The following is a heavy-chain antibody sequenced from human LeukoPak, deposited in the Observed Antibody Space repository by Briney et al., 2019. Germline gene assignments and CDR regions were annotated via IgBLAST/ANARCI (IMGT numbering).Heavy chain of an antibody. CDR1: GFTFSSYA. CDR2: ISYDGSNK. J-gene: IGHJ4*02. Sequence: QSGGSLRLSCAASGFTFSSYAMHWVRQAPGKGLEWVAVISYDGSNKYYTDSVKGRFTISRDNSKNTLYLQMNSLRAEDRAVYYCARDSDSRGWYEGMEYWGQGTLVTVSS. V-gene: IGHV3-30-3*01. D-gene: IGHD6-19*01. CDR3: ARDSDSRGWYEGMEY.